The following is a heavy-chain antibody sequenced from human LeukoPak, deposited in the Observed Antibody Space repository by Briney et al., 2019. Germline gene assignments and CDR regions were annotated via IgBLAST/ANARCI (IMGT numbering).Heavy chain of an antibody. J-gene: IGHJ4*02. Sequence: GGSLRLSCVDSGFTLSSYAMHWVRQAPGKGLEWVAVISSDGSNKYYADSVKGRFTISRDSSKNTLYLQMNSLRVEDTAVYYCATDCSSWYKGLTWGQGTLVTVSS. CDR2: ISSDGSNK. D-gene: IGHD6-13*01. CDR3: ATDCSSWYKGLT. CDR1: GFTLSSYA. V-gene: IGHV3-30-3*01.